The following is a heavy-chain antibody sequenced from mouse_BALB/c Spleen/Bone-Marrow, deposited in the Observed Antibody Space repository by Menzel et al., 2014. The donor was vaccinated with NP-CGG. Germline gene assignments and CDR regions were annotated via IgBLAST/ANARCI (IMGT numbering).Heavy chain of an antibody. CDR3: ARYDGPAWFAY. J-gene: IGHJ3*01. Sequence: LQESGAELVQPEASVRLSCKASGYSFTTYWIHWVKQRPGQGLEWIGEINPSNGRTNYNEKFKSKATLTVDKSSSTAYMQLSSLTSEDSAVYYCARYDGPAWFAYWGQGTLVTVSA. CDR1: GYSFTTYW. CDR2: INPSNGRT. D-gene: IGHD2-3*01. V-gene: IGHV1S81*02.